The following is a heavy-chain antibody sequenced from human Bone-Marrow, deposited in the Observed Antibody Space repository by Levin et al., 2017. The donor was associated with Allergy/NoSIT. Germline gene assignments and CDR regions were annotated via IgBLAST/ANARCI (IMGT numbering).Heavy chain of an antibody. Sequence: SVKVSCRASGGTFSSYRISWVRQAPGHGLEWMGRIIPIPGTADYAQKFQGRVTITADRSTTTAYMELSSLRSDDTAVYYCAVGYSSGWYYYYMDVWGKGTTVTVSS. CDR3: AVGYSSGWYYYYMDV. D-gene: IGHD6-19*01. CDR1: GGTFSSYR. CDR2: IIPIPGTA. V-gene: IGHV1-69*08. J-gene: IGHJ6*03.